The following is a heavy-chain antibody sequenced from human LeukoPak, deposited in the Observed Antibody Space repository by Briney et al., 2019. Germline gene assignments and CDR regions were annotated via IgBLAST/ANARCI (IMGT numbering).Heavy chain of an antibody. CDR2: MNPNSGDT. CDR1: GYTFTSCD. J-gene: IGHJ3*02. CDR3: TRDMRGAAAADDAFDI. V-gene: IGHV1-8*03. Sequence: GASVKVSCKASGYTFTSCDINWVRQATGQGLEWMGWMNPNSGDTGYAQNFQGRVTITRDTSISTAYMELSSLRSEDTAVYYCTRDMRGAAAADDAFDIWGQGTMSPSLQ. D-gene: IGHD6-13*01.